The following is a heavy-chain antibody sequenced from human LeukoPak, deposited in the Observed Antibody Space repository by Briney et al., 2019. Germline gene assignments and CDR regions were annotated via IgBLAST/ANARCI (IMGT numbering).Heavy chain of an antibody. Sequence: SETLSLTCTVSGGSISSSSYYWGWIRQPPGKGLEWIASIYHSGSTYYNPSLKSRVTISVDTSTNQFSLQLSSVTAADTAVYYCARVDWLRDYYYYMDVWGSGTTVTVSS. D-gene: IGHD5-12*01. CDR1: GGSISSSSYY. CDR2: IYHSGST. CDR3: ARVDWLRDYYYYMDV. V-gene: IGHV4-39*07. J-gene: IGHJ6*03.